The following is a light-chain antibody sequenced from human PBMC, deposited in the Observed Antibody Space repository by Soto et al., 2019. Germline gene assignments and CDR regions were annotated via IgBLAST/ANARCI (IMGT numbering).Light chain of an antibody. CDR2: EVS. CDR3: SSFTRSRIYV. V-gene: IGLV2-14*01. J-gene: IGLJ1*01. Sequence: QSVLTQPASVSGSPGQSITISCTGTSSDVGGYNYVSWFQLHPGKAPKLMVYEVSNRPSGISSRFSGSKSGNTASLTISGLQAEDEADYYCSSFTRSRIYVFGNGTKVTV. CDR1: SSDVGGYNY.